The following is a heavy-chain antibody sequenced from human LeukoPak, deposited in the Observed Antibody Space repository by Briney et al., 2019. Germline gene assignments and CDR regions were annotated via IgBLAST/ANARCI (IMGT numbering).Heavy chain of an antibody. D-gene: IGHD3-16*01. CDR2: ISSSSSHI. Sequence: GGSLRLSCAASGFTFSSYSMNWVRQAPGKGLEWVSSISSSSSHIYYADSVKGRFTISRDNAKNSLYLQMNSLRAEDTAVYYCARALGYYYYYYMDVWGKGTTVTVSS. CDR1: GFTFSSYS. J-gene: IGHJ6*03. CDR3: ARALGYYYYYYMDV. V-gene: IGHV3-21*01.